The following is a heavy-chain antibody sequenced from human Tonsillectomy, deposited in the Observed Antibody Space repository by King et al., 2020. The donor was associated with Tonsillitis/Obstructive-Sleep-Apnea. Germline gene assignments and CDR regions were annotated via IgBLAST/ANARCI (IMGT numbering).Heavy chain of an antibody. CDR2: IGTAGDT. Sequence: VQLVESGGGLVQPGGSLRLSCAASGFTFSSYDMHWVRQATGKGLEWVSAIGTAGDTYYPGSVKCRFTISRENAKNSLYLQMNSLRAGDTAVYYCARGYYSGYVNYYYYMDVWGKGTTVTVSS. CDR3: ARGYYSGYVNYYYYMDV. J-gene: IGHJ6*03. CDR1: GFTFSSYD. D-gene: IGHD5-12*01. V-gene: IGHV3-13*04.